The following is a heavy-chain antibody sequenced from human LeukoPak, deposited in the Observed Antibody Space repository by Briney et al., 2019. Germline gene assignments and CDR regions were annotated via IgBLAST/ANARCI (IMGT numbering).Heavy chain of an antibody. CDR1: GYTFTDYY. CDR2: IHPNTGAT. Sequence: ASVKVSCKTSGYTFTDYYLRWVRHAPGQGLEWVGWIHPNTGATHHAQKFQGRLTMTRDTSISTVYMELTRLRSDDTAVYYCARDMGRYSGYDYDYWGQGTLVTASS. J-gene: IGHJ4*02. D-gene: IGHD5-12*01. V-gene: IGHV1-2*02. CDR3: ARDMGRYSGYDYDY.